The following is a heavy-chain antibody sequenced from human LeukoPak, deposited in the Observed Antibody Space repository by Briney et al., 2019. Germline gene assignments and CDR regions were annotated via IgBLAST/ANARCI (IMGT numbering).Heavy chain of an antibody. CDR2: ISGSGGST. Sequence: GGSLRLSCAASGFAFSAYGMSWVRQAPGKGLEWVSGISGSGGSTYYADSVKGRFTFSRDNSNNTLYLQMNSLRAEDAAVYYCAKGTPPYADDDGLDGSFDSWGQGTLVTVSS. V-gene: IGHV3-23*01. CDR1: GFAFSAYG. D-gene: IGHD2-8*01. CDR3: AKGTPPYADDDGLDGSFDS. J-gene: IGHJ4*02.